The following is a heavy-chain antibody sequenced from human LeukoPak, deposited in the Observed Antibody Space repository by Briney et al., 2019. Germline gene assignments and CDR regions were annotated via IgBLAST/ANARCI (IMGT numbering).Heavy chain of an antibody. CDR2: IYPSDSDT. D-gene: IGHD6-19*01. V-gene: IGHV5-51*01. CDR3: AYVVAYSSGIYYDY. J-gene: IGHJ4*02. Sequence: PGESLQISCKGSGSSFASYWIGWVRQLPGKGLEWMGIIYPSDSDTRYSPSFQGRVTISADKSISTAFLQWSSLRASDTAMYYCAYVVAYSSGIYYDYWGQGTLVTVSS. CDR1: GSSFASYW.